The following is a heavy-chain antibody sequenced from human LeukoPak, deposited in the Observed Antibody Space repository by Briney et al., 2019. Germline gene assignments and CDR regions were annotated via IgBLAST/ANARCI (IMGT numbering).Heavy chain of an antibody. D-gene: IGHD3-16*02. Sequence: SVKVSCKASGGTFSSYAISWVRQAPGQGLEWMGGIIPIFGTANYAQKFQGRVTITADESTSTAYMELSSLRSEDTAVYYCARELRLGELSLSFDYWGQGTPVTVSS. V-gene: IGHV1-69*13. J-gene: IGHJ4*02. CDR2: IIPIFGTA. CDR1: GGTFSSYA. CDR3: ARELRLGELSLSFDY.